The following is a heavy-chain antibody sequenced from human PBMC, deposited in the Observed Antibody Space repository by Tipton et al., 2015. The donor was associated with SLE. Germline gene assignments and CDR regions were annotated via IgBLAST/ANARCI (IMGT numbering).Heavy chain of an antibody. CDR2: ISYDGSNK. D-gene: IGHD6-19*01. V-gene: IGHV3-30*18. J-gene: IGHJ6*03. CDR3: AKGVAGDYYYYYMDV. Sequence: SLRLSCAASGFTFSSYGMHWVRQAPGKGLEWVAVISYDGSNKYYADSVKGRFTISRDNSKNTLYLQMNSLRAEDTAVYYCAKGVAGDYYYYYMDVWGKGTTVTVSS. CDR1: GFTFSSYG.